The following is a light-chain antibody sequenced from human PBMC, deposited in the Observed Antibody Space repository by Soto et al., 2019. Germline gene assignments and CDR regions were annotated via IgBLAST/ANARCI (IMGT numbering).Light chain of an antibody. Sequence: QSVLPQPRSVSGSPGQSVTISCTGTSGNVGGYNYVSWYQQHPGKAPKLLISNVSKRPSGVPDRFSGSKSGNTASLTISGLQAEDEADYYCCSYAGGPYVFGSGTKVTVL. CDR3: CSYAGGPYV. CDR1: SGNVGGYNY. V-gene: IGLV2-11*01. CDR2: NVS. J-gene: IGLJ1*01.